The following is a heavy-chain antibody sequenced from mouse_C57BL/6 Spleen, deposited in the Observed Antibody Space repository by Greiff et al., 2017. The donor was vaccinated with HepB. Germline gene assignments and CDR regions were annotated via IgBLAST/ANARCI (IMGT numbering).Heavy chain of an antibody. Sequence: EVKLMESGGGLVKPGGSLKLSCAASGFTFSDYGMHWVRQAPEKGLEWVAYISSGSSTIYYADTVKGRFTISRDNAKNTLFLQMTSLRSEDTAMYYCARGNYDYPLYYFDYWGQGTTLTVSS. CDR2: ISSGSSTI. J-gene: IGHJ2*01. CDR1: GFTFSDYG. D-gene: IGHD2-4*01. CDR3: ARGNYDYPLYYFDY. V-gene: IGHV5-17*01.